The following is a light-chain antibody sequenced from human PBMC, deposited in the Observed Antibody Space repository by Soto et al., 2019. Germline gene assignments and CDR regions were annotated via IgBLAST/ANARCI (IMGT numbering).Light chain of an antibody. CDR2: DND. CDR3: GTWDRSLSVYV. V-gene: IGLV1-51*01. CDR1: SSNLGKCF. Sequence: QSVLTQPPSVSAAPGQKVTISCSGSSSNLGKCFVCWYQQLPTTVPKLLIYDNDRRPSGIPDRFSGSKSGTSATLVITELQTGDEADYYCGTWDRSLSVYVFGFGTKVTVL. J-gene: IGLJ1*01.